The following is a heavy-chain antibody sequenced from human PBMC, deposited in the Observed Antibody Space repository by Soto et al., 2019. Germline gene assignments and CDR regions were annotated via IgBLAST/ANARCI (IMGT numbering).Heavy chain of an antibody. J-gene: IGHJ4*02. CDR3: ATDDYGIFPY. V-gene: IGHV1-2*02. CDR1: GYPFTTYY. D-gene: IGHD3-10*01. CDR2: IDPRSGGT. Sequence: GSVKVCFKVSGYPFTTYYIHLVRQAPGQGLEWMGWIDPRSGGTVYEQKFQGRVTMTRDTSISTVYMDLSGLTSDDTALYYCATDDYGIFPYWGQGSMVTVSS.